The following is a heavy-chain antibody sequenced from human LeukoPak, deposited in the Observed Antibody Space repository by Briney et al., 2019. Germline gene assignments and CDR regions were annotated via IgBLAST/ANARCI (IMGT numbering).Heavy chain of an antibody. CDR2: INIDRSTSTT. V-gene: IGHV3-74*01. CDR3: VRSASGNYGLFDY. CDR1: GFTFSSYW. D-gene: IGHD1-26*01. Sequence: PGGSLRLSCTGSGFTFSSYWMHWVRQVPGKGLVWVSRINIDRSTSTTNYADSVEGRFTISRDNAKDTLYLQMNSLRAEDTAVYYCVRSASGNYGLFDYWGQGTLVTVSS. J-gene: IGHJ4*02.